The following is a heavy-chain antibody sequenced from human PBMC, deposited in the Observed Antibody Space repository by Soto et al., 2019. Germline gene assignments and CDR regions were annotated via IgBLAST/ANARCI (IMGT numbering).Heavy chain of an antibody. CDR2: IKTDGSSP. D-gene: IGHD3-10*01. J-gene: IGHJ4*02. V-gene: IGHV3-74*01. Sequence: TGGSLRLSCAASGFTFNTHWMSWVRQAPGKGLVWVSRIKTDGSSPNYADSVEGRFTISSDNAKNTLYLQMNSLRVEDTAVYYCARDRIAGSGSCDNWGQGTLVTVSS. CDR3: ARDRIAGSGSCDN. CDR1: GFTFNTHW.